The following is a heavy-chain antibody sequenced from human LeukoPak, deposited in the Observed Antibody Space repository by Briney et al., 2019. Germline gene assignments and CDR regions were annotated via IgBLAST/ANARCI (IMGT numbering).Heavy chain of an antibody. CDR1: GFTFSSCA. CDR2: ISYDGSNK. CDR3: AREANTAMVLYYFDY. Sequence: GGSLRLSCAASGFTFSSCAMHWVRQAPGKGLEWVAVISYDGSNKYYADSVKGRFTISRDNSKNTLYLQMNSLRAEDTAVYYCAREANTAMVLYYFDYWGQGTLVTVSS. D-gene: IGHD5-18*01. J-gene: IGHJ4*02. V-gene: IGHV3-30*04.